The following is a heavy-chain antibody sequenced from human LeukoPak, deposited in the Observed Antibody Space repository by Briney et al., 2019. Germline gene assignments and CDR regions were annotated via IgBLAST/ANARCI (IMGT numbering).Heavy chain of an antibody. J-gene: IGHJ4*02. Sequence: PGGSLRLSCAASGVTLRNYAMSWVRQAPGKGLEWVSAISGSGGSTYYADSVKGRFTISRDNSKNTLYLQMNSLRAEDTAVYYCAISPYSSSPNWGQGTLVTVSS. V-gene: IGHV3-23*01. D-gene: IGHD6-13*01. CDR3: AISPYSSSPN. CDR1: GVTLRNYA. CDR2: ISGSGGST.